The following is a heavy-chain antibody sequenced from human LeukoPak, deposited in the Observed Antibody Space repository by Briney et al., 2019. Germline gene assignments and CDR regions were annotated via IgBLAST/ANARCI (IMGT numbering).Heavy chain of an antibody. Sequence: GGSLRLXCAASGFTFSSYWMHWVRQAPGKVPVWVSRINSDGSSTSYADSVKGRFTISRDNAKNTLYLQMNSLRAEDTAVYYCARGGYDFWSGYFIDYWGQGTLVTVSS. CDR1: GFTFSSYW. CDR2: INSDGSST. V-gene: IGHV3-74*01. CDR3: ARGGYDFWSGYFIDY. J-gene: IGHJ4*02. D-gene: IGHD3-3*01.